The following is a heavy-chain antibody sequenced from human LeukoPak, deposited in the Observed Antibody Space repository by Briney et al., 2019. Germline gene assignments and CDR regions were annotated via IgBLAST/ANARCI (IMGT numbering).Heavy chain of an antibody. Sequence: ASVKVSCKASGYTFTSYGISWVRRAPGQGLEWMGWISAYNGNTNYAQKLQGRVTMTTDTSTSTAYMELRSLRSDDTAVYYCARSKYQLLLVDYWGQGTLVTVSS. V-gene: IGHV1-18*01. J-gene: IGHJ4*02. CDR1: GYTFTSYG. D-gene: IGHD2-2*01. CDR3: ARSKYQLLLVDY. CDR2: ISAYNGNT.